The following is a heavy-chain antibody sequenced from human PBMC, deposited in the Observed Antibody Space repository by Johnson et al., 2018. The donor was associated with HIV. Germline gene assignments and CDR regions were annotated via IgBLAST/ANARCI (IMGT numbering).Heavy chain of an antibody. CDR2: IKQDGSEE. J-gene: IGHJ3*01. D-gene: IGHD1-26*01. Sequence: VQLVESGGGLVQPGGSLRLSCAASGFTFSSYWMSWVRQAPGKGLEWVANIKQDGSEEYYVDSVKGRFTISRDNAKNSLYLQMNSLRAEDTAVYYCAKERESGSYFDAFDLWGQGTMVTISS. CDR3: AKERESGSYFDAFDL. CDR1: GFTFSSYW. V-gene: IGHV3-7*01.